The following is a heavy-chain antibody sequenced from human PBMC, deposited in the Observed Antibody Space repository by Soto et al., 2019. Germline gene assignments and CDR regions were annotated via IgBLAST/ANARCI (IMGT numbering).Heavy chain of an antibody. V-gene: IGHV3-15*01. CDR1: GFSFSSAW. J-gene: IGHJ4*02. Sequence: PGGSLRLSCAASGFSFSSAWMSWVRQTPEKGLEWDGRIKSKSDGGTTDYAAPVKGRFTISRADSENTLYLQMNSLKTEDTAVYYCTTDRFFSPVDQWGQGTLVTVSS. CDR2: IKSKSDGGTT. CDR3: TTDRFFSPVDQ. D-gene: IGHD3-10*01.